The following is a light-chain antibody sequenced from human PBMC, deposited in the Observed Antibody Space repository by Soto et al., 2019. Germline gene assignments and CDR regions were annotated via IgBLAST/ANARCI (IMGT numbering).Light chain of an antibody. J-gene: IGLJ1*01. CDR3: AAWDDSLNGQL. CDR1: SSNIGSDA. Sequence: QSVLTQPPSASGTPGQRVTISCSGSSSNIGSDAVSWYRQLPGTAPKLLIYSNNQRPSGVPDRFSGSKSGTSASLAISGLQSEDEADYYCAAWDDSLNGQLFGTGTKVTVL. V-gene: IGLV1-44*01. CDR2: SNN.